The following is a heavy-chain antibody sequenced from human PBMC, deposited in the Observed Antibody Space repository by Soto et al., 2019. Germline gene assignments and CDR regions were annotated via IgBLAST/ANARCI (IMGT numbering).Heavy chain of an antibody. CDR3: NIWFGERWFDP. CDR2: VFYTGFT. D-gene: IGHD3-10*01. J-gene: IGHJ5*02. V-gene: IGHV4-39*01. CDR1: GGSISGSYYY. Sequence: KPSETLSLTCAVSGGSISGSYYYWAWLRQSPGKGPEWIGSVFYTGFTSYNPSLESRVSVSVDTSKSQFSLKLSAVTAADTAVYYCNIWFGERWFDPWGQGTLVTVSS.